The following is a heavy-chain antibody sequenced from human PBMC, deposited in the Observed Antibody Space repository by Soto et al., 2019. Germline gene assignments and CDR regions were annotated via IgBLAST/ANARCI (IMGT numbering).Heavy chain of an antibody. CDR1: GRSFSSDG. Sequence: QLQLEQSGPEVKKPGSSMKVSCKASGRSFSSDGVSWVRQAPGQGLEWMGGIIPVFGNTKYVQRFQGRLTITADKSTSTVYMEMSSVSSEDTAVYFCARGQYYSSGSAATSYFYFGIDVCGQGTTVIVSS. CDR2: IIPVFGNT. CDR3: ARGQYYSSGSAATSYFYFGIDV. J-gene: IGHJ6*02. V-gene: IGHV1-69*06. D-gene: IGHD3-10*01.